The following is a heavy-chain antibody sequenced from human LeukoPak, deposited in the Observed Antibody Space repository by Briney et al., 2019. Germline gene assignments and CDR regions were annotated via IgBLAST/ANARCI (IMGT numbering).Heavy chain of an antibody. V-gene: IGHV1-69*06. CDR3: ARASAYDPPPPPKYYMDV. CDR1: GGTLTING. CDR2: IISNSGTA. J-gene: IGHJ6*03. D-gene: IGHD5-12*01. Sequence: SVTVSCKASGGTLTINGITWVRQAPGQGLEWMGAIISNSGTANYAQKFQGRLTITADKSTNTVYMELTSLKSEDTAVYFCARASAYDPPPPPKYYMDVWGKGTTVIVSS.